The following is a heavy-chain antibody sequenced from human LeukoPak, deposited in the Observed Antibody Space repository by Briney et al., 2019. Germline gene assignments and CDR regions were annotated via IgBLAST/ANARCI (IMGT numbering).Heavy chain of an antibody. D-gene: IGHD4-17*01. Sequence: SGTLSLTCAVSGGSISDLKWWSWVRQSPGKGLEWIGEIFHSGSTNYNPSLKSRVTMSVDTSKNQFSLKLSSVTAADTAVYYCARTHDYGDYPTTYFDYWGQGTLVTVSS. J-gene: IGHJ4*02. CDR1: GGSISDLKW. V-gene: IGHV4-4*02. CDR2: IFHSGST. CDR3: ARTHDYGDYPTTYFDY.